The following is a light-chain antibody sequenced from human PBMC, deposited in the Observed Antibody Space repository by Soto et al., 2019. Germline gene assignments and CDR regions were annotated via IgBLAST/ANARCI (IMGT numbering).Light chain of an antibody. J-gene: IGKJ1*01. Sequence: EIVMTQSPATLSVSPGERATLSCRASQSVSSYLAWYQQKPGQAPRLLIYGASARATGIPARFSGSRSGTEFTLTISSLQSEDFAVYYCQQYNNWPGTFGQGTKVDIK. CDR2: GAS. V-gene: IGKV3-15*01. CDR1: QSVSSY. CDR3: QQYNNWPGT.